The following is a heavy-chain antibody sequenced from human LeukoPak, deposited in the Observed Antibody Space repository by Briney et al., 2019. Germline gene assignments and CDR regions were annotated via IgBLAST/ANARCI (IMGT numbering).Heavy chain of an antibody. D-gene: IGHD2-2*01. CDR3: ARDRRCSSTSCYPYYYYGMDV. Sequence: ASVKVSCKASGYTFTSYAMHWVRQAPGQRLEWMGWINAGNGNTKYSQKFQGSVTITRDTSASTAYMELSSLRSEDTAVYYCARDRRCSSTSCYPYYYYGMDVWGQGTTVTVSS. CDR2: INAGNGNT. CDR1: GYTFTSYA. J-gene: IGHJ6*02. V-gene: IGHV1-3*01.